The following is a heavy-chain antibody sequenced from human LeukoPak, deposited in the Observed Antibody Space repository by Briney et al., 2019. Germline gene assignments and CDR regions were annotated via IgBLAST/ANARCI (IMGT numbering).Heavy chain of an antibody. D-gene: IGHD3-22*01. CDR2: INPGTGST. V-gene: IGHV1-46*01. J-gene: IGHJ5*02. CDR1: GFTFSSYA. Sequence: GGSLRLSCAASGFTFSSYAMHWVRQAPGQGLEWMGIINPGTGSTMYAQKFQGRVTLTRDTSTSTVYMELSSLRSEDTAVYYCARDNSDGSDYYWWFDPWGQGTLVTVSS. CDR3: ARDNSDGSDYYWWFDP.